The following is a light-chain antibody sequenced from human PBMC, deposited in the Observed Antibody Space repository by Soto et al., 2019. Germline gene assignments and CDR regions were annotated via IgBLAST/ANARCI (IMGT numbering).Light chain of an antibody. J-gene: IGLJ3*02. CDR3: SAWEDSLNGPV. CDR1: SSNIGSNS. Sequence: QSVLTQPPSASGTPGQRVTISCSGSSSNIGSNSVNWYQHLPGTAPKVLMYSNNQRPSGVPDRFSGSKSGTSASLAISGLQSEDEGDYYCSAWEDSLNGPVFGGGTKVTVL. V-gene: IGLV1-44*01. CDR2: SNN.